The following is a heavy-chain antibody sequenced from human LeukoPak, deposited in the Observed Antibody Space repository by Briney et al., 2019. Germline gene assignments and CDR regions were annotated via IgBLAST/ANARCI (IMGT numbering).Heavy chain of an antibody. Sequence: ASVKVSCKASGGTLSSYAISWVRQAPGQGLEWMGGIIPIFGTANYAQKFQGRVTITADESTGTAYMELSSLRSEDTAVYYCARTLNYCSSTSCTWDPVGYWGQGTLVTVSS. D-gene: IGHD2-2*01. V-gene: IGHV1-69*13. J-gene: IGHJ4*02. CDR1: GGTLSSYA. CDR2: IIPIFGTA. CDR3: ARTLNYCSSTSCTWDPVGY.